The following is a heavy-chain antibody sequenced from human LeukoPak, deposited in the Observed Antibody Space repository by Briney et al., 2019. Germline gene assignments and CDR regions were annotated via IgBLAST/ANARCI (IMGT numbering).Heavy chain of an antibody. V-gene: IGHV3-74*01. CDR1: GFSFSTYW. Sequence: GGSLRLSCAASGFSFSTYWMHWVRQAPGKGLVWVSRINSDGSSTSYADSVKGRFTISRDNAKNTLYVQMNSLRAEDTAMYYCARGYYYALDVWGQGTTITVSS. J-gene: IGHJ6*02. CDR2: INSDGSST. CDR3: ARGYYYALDV.